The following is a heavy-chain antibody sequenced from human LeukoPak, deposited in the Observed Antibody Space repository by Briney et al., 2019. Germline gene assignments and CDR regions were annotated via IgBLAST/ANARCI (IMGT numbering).Heavy chain of an antibody. CDR3: AKLGGAFDI. CDR1: GFTFDDYA. J-gene: IGHJ3*02. V-gene: IGHV3-9*01. D-gene: IGHD3-16*01. CDR2: ITWHSGIK. Sequence: PGRSLRLSCAASGFTFDDYAMHWVRQGPGKGLEWVSYITWHSGIKGYADSVKGRFTISRDNAKNSLVLQMNSLRVEDTALYYCAKLGGAFDIWGQGTMVIVSS.